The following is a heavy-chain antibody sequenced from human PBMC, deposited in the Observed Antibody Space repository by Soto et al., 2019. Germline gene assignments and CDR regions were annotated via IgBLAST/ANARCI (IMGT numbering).Heavy chain of an antibody. CDR3: ARDLPPFCSNGICFADY. CDR1: AFTFSNYA. Sequence: GGSLRLSCAASAFTFSNYAMNWVRQAPGKGLEWVAAISGSGDNTYYADSVKGRFTISRDNSKSTLYLQMNSLRADDTAVYYCARDLPPFCSNGICFADYWGQGTLVTVSS. J-gene: IGHJ4*02. V-gene: IGHV3-23*01. CDR2: ISGSGDNT. D-gene: IGHD2-8*01.